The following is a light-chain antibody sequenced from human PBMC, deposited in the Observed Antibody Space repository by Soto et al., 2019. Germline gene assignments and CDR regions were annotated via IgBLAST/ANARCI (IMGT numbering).Light chain of an antibody. Sequence: EIVLTQSPAIRSVSTGERATLSCRASQSISRGLAWYQQKPGQAPRLLVSDASTRATGIPARFSGSGSGTDFTLNISRLEPEDFTVYYSHHHETFGQGTKVDI. CDR1: QSISRG. J-gene: IGKJ1*01. CDR3: HHHET. V-gene: IGKV3D-15*01. CDR2: DAS.